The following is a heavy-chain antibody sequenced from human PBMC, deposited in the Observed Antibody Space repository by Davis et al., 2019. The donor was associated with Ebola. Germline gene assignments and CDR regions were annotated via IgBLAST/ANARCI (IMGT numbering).Heavy chain of an antibody. J-gene: IGHJ4*02. CDR2: IYPGDSDT. D-gene: IGHD5-12*01. Sequence: GESLKISCQGSGYTFDYYWVAWVRQTPGKGLESVGIIYPGDSDTRYSPSFQGHVTTSADKSISTAYLQWSSLKASDTAVYYCASRLVAARELDYWGQGTLVTVS. CDR3: ASRLVAARELDY. CDR1: GYTFDYYW. V-gene: IGHV5-51*01.